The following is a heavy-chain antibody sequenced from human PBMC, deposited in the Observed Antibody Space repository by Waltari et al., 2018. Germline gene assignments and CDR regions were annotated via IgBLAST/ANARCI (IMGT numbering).Heavy chain of an antibody. CDR1: GYTFTDYY. Sequence: EVQLVQSGAEVKKPGATVKISCKASGYTFTDYYMHWVPQAPGKGLEWMGRVEPEKGETIYAEKFQGRVTITADTSTDTAYMELSSLRSEDTAVYYCATFYIWEYNKDAFDIWGQGTMVTVSS. V-gene: IGHV1-69-2*01. CDR2: VEPEKGET. D-gene: IGHD1-1*01. J-gene: IGHJ3*02. CDR3: ATFYIWEYNKDAFDI.